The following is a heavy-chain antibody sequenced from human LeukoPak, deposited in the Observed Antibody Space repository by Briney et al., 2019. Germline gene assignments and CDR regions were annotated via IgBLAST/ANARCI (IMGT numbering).Heavy chain of an antibody. Sequence: PGGSLRLSCAASGLTFSSYEMNWVRQAPGKGLEWVSYISSSGSTIYYADSVKGRFTISRDNAKNSLYLQMNSLRAEDTAVYYCARDVYDRGIYYYYGMDVWGQGTTVTVSS. V-gene: IGHV3-48*03. CDR2: ISSSGSTI. CDR3: ARDVYDRGIYYYYGMDV. D-gene: IGHD5/OR15-5a*01. CDR1: GLTFSSYE. J-gene: IGHJ6*02.